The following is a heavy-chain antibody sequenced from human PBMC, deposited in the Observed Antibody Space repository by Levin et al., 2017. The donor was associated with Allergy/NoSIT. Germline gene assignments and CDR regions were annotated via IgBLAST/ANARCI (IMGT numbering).Heavy chain of an antibody. CDR3: ARESATVTTTPPYIDY. J-gene: IGHJ4*02. D-gene: IGHD4-17*01. CDR1: GGSISSGGYY. Sequence: PSQTLSLTCTVSGGSISSGGYYWSWIRQHPGKGLEWIGYIYYSGSTYYNPSLKSRVTISVDTSKNQFSLKLSSVTAADTAVYYCARESATVTTTPPYIDYWGQGTLVTVSS. V-gene: IGHV4-31*03. CDR2: IYYSGST.